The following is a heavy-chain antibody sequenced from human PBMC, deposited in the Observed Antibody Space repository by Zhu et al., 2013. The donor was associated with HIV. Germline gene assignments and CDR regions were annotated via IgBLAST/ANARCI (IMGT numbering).Heavy chain of an antibody. Sequence: QVQLVQSGAEVKKPGASVKVSCKASGYTFTSYDINWVRQATGQGLEWMGWMNPNSGNTGYAQKFQGRVTMTRNTSISTAYMELSSLRSEDTAVYYCARALYVPMVRGVPDAFDIWGQGTMVTVSS. CDR3: ARALYVPMVRGVPDAFDI. D-gene: IGHD3-10*01. CDR2: MNPNSGNT. J-gene: IGHJ3*02. V-gene: IGHV1-8*01. CDR1: GYTFTSYD.